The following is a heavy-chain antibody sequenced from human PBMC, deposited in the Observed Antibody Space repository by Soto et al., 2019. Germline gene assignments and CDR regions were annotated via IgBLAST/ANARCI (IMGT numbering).Heavy chain of an antibody. CDR3: AKAQPSYDFWSGYYPYFDY. CDR2: ISGSGGST. V-gene: IGHV3-23*01. D-gene: IGHD3-3*01. Sequence: EVQLLESGGGLVQPGGSLRLSCAASGFTFSSYAMSWVRQAPGKGLEWVSAISGSGGSTYYADSVKGRFTISRDNSKNTLYLQMHSLRAEDTAVYYCAKAQPSYDFWSGYYPYFDYWGQGTLVTVSS. CDR1: GFTFSSYA. J-gene: IGHJ4*02.